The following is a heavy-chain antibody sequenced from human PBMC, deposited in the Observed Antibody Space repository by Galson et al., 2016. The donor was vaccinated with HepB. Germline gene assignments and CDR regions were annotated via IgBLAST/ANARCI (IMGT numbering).Heavy chain of an antibody. CDR1: GFIFSRYN. Sequence: SLRLSCAASGFIFSRYNINWVRQGPGMGLEWVSYISSDSSSISYADSVKGRLTISRDNAKNLVYLQMNSLRDEDTAVYYCAREDYYYMDVWGKGTTVTVSS. CDR2: ISSDSSSI. CDR3: AREDYYYMDV. V-gene: IGHV3-48*02. J-gene: IGHJ6*03.